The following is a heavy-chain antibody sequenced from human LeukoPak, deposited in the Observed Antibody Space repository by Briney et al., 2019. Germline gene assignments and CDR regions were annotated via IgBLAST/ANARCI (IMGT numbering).Heavy chain of an antibody. CDR2: IKQDGSET. J-gene: IGHJ4*02. CDR3: ARDAHSSSWYQDY. CDR1: GFPFSNYW. D-gene: IGHD6-13*01. Sequence: GGSLRLSCVAPGFPFSNYWMTWVRQAPGKGLEWVANIKQDGSETHYVDSVKGRFTISRDNAKNSLYLQMNSLRAEDAGLYYCARDAHSSSWYQDYWGQATLVTVSS. V-gene: IGHV3-7*01.